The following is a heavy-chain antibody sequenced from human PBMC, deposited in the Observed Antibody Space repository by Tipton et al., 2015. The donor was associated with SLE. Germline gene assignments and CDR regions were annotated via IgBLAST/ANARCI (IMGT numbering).Heavy chain of an antibody. CDR2: INHSGST. Sequence: TLSLTCTVSGGSISSHYWSWIRQPPGKGLEWIGEINHSGSTNYNPSLKSRVTISVDTSKNQFSLKLSSVTAADTAVYYCARGLWGGSYRQYDFDYWGQGTLVTVSS. J-gene: IGHJ4*02. CDR1: GGSISSHY. CDR3: ARGLWGGSYRQYDFDY. D-gene: IGHD3-16*02. V-gene: IGHV4-34*01.